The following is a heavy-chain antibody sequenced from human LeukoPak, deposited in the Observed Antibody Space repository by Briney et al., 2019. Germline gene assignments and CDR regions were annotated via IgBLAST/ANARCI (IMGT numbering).Heavy chain of an antibody. V-gene: IGHV3-74*01. CDR3: ARGRPHGNDY. D-gene: IGHD4-23*01. CDR1: GFTFSSYW. CDR2: IASDGNST. Sequence: GGSLRLSCAASGFTFSSYWMNWVRQAPGKGLVWVSRIASDGNSTTYADSVKGRFSISRDNAKNTLYLQMNSLRVEDTAVYYCARGRPHGNDYWGQGTLVTVSS. J-gene: IGHJ4*02.